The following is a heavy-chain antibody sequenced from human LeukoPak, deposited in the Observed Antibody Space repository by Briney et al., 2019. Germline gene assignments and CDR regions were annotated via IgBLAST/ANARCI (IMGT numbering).Heavy chain of an antibody. CDR1: GFIFSNYA. CDR3: AKARAGDITAAFNY. Sequence: GGSLKLSCAASGFIFSNYAMSWVGQAPGKGLEWVSGISASGGNPYYADSVKGRFTISRDNSENTLNLQTNSLRAEDTAVYYCAKARAGDITAAFNYWGQGTLVTVSS. J-gene: IGHJ4*02. CDR2: ISASGGNP. D-gene: IGHD6-13*01. V-gene: IGHV3-23*01.